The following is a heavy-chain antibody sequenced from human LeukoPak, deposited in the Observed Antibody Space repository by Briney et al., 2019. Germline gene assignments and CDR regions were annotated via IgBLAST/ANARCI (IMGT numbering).Heavy chain of an antibody. Sequence: SVKVSCKASGGTFSSYAISWVRQAPGQGLEWMGGIIPIFGTANYAQRFQGRVTITADESTSTAYMELSSLRSEDTAVYYCARDLGYCSGGSCPDYYFDYWGQGTLVTVSS. CDR3: ARDLGYCSGGSCPDYYFDY. J-gene: IGHJ4*02. V-gene: IGHV1-69*13. CDR2: IIPIFGTA. CDR1: GGTFSSYA. D-gene: IGHD2-15*01.